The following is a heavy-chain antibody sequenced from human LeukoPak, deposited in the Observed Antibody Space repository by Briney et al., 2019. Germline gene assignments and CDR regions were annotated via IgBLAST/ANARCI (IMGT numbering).Heavy chain of an antibody. J-gene: IGHJ4*02. V-gene: IGHV3-23*01. CDR3: ARDRGNTMVRGVIDY. Sequence: GGSLRLSCAASGFTLSGYAMSWVRQAPGKGLEWVSAISGSGGSTYYADSVKGRFTISRDNSKNTLYLQMNSLRAEDTAVYYCARDRGNTMVRGVIDYWGQGTLVTVSS. CDR1: GFTLSGYA. D-gene: IGHD3-10*01. CDR2: ISGSGGST.